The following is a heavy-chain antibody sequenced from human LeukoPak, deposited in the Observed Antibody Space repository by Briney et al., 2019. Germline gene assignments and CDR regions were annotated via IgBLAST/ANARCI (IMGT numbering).Heavy chain of an antibody. Sequence: PGGSLRLSCAASGFTFSDYYMSWIRQAPGKGLEWVSYISSSGSTIYYADSVKGRFTISRDNAKTSLYLQMNSLRAEDTAVYYCARDRNYYDSSGYGYWDQGTLVTVSS. CDR1: GFTFSDYY. D-gene: IGHD3-22*01. V-gene: IGHV3-11*01. J-gene: IGHJ4*02. CDR2: ISSSGSTI. CDR3: ARDRNYYDSSGYGY.